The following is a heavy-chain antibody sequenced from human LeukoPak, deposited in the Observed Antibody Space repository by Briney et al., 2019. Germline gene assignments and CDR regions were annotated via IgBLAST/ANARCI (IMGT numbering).Heavy chain of an antibody. CDR1: GGSISSSSYY. D-gene: IGHD5-18*01. CDR3: ARVYPAMVHY. V-gene: IGHV4-39*07. J-gene: IGHJ4*02. Sequence: PSETLSLTCTVSGGSISSSSYYWGWIRQPPGKGLEWIGSIYYSGSTYYNPSLKSRVTISVDTSKNQFSLKLSSVTAADTAVYYCARVYPAMVHYWGQGTLVTVSS. CDR2: IYYSGST.